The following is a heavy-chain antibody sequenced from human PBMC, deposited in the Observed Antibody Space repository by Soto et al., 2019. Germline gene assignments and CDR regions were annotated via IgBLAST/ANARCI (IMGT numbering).Heavy chain of an antibody. V-gene: IGHV4-39*01. CDR2: ISYGGTT. CDR3: AIHESYYDRSGYVDY. D-gene: IGHD3-22*01. J-gene: IGHJ4*02. CDR1: GGSISSSSYY. Sequence: QLQLQESGPGLVKPSETLSLTCTASGGSISSSSYYWGWIRQPPGKGLEWIGSISYGGTTYYNPSLQSRVALSVDTSKKQVSLKMTSVTASDTAVYYCAIHESYYDRSGYVDYCGQGTLVTVSS.